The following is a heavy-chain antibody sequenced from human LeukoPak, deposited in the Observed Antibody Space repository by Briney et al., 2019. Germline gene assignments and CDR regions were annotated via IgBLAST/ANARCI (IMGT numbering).Heavy chain of an antibody. Sequence: GGSLRLSCVASGFTYNSYSMNWVRQAPGKGLEWVSSISSSSSYIYYADSVKGRFTISRDNAKNSLYLQMNSLRAEDTAVYYCAREDSADDDAFDIWGQGTMVTVSS. CDR1: GFTYNSYS. CDR2: ISSSSSYI. CDR3: AREDSADDDAFDI. J-gene: IGHJ3*02. V-gene: IGHV3-21*01. D-gene: IGHD3-10*01.